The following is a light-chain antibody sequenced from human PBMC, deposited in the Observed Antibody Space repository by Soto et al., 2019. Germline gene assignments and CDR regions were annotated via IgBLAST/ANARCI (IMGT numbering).Light chain of an antibody. Sequence: DIQMTQSPSTLSAYVGDRVTITCRASQSITNWVAWYQQKPGKAPKLLIYDASNLESGVPSRFSGGGSGTNFTLTVSSLKPDDFATYYCHQYNNDSPTFGQGTKVEV. CDR1: QSITNW. CDR2: DAS. CDR3: HQYNNDSPT. V-gene: IGKV1-5*01. J-gene: IGKJ1*01.